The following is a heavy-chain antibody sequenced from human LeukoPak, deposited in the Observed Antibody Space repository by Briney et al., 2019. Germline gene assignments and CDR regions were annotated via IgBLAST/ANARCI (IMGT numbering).Heavy chain of an antibody. CDR2: ISYDGSNK. D-gene: IGHD3-9*01. CDR3: PKDLYEYDILIGL. V-gene: IGHV3-30*18. Sequence: GRSLRLSCAASGFTFSSYGMHWVRQAPGKGLEWVAVISYDGSNKYYADSVKGRFTISRDNSKNTLYLQMNSLRAEDTAVYYCPKDLYEYDILIGLWGQGTLVTASS. CDR1: GFTFSSYG. J-gene: IGHJ4*02.